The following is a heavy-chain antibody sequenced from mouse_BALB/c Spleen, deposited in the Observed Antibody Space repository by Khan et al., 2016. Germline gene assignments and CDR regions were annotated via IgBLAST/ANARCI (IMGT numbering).Heavy chain of an antibody. J-gene: IGHJ3*01. V-gene: IGHV1-87*01. CDR1: GYTSANYW. Sequence: QVQLQQSGAELARPGASVRLSCKASGYTSANYWMQWVKQRPGQGLEWIGSIYPGDGDTRYSQKFKDKATLTADKSSSSAYMHLRSVASEDSAVYYWADALFVYWGQGTLVTVSA. CDR2: IYPGDGDT. CDR3: ADALFVY.